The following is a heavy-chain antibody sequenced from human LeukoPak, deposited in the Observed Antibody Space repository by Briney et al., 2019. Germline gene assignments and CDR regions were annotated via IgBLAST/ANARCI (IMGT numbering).Heavy chain of an antibody. Sequence: ASVKDSCKASGYTFTSYGISWVRQAPGQGLEWMGIINPSGGSTSYAQKFQGRVTMARDTSTSTVYMELSSLRSEDTAVYYCARGSGYSSGWYCFDYWGQGTLVTVSS. J-gene: IGHJ4*02. CDR2: INPSGGST. D-gene: IGHD6-19*01. CDR3: ARGSGYSSGWYCFDY. V-gene: IGHV1-46*01. CDR1: GYTFTSYG.